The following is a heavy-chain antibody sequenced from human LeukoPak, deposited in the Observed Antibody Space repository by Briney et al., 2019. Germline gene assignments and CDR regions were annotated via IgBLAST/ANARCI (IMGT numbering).Heavy chain of an antibody. CDR1: GFTFSTNR. V-gene: IGHV3-7*01. Sequence: PGGSLRLSCAVSGFTFSTNRMSWFRNAPGKGREWVANIKQDGSEKYYVDSVKGRFTISGDNVKNSLYLQMNSLRAEDTAVYYCTRDWAYTGGSYGVDWGQGTLVTVSS. D-gene: IGHD1-26*01. CDR2: IKQDGSEK. CDR3: TRDWAYTGGSYGVD. J-gene: IGHJ4*02.